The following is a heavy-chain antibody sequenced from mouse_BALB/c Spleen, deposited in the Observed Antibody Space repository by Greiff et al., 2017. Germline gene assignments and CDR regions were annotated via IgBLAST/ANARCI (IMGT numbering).Heavy chain of an antibody. J-gene: IGHJ2*01. CDR1: GYTFTSYW. V-gene: IGHV1-7*01. Sequence: QVHVKQSGAELAKPGASVKMSCKASGYTFTSYWMHWVKQRPGQGLEWIGYINPSTGYTEYNQKFKDKATLTADKSSSTAYMQLSSLTSEDSAVYYCARDYCGSSYKDCGGQGTTLTVAA. D-gene: IGHD1-1*01. CDR3: ARDYCGSSYKDC. CDR2: INPSTGYT.